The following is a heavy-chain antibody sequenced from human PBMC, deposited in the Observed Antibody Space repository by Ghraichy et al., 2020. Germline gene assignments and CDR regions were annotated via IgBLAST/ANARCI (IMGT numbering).Heavy chain of an antibody. CDR3: ARGNSGSYYVALGP. CDR2: MNPNSGNT. V-gene: IGHV1-8*03. J-gene: IGHJ4*02. Sequence: ASVKVSCKASGYTFTSYDINWVRQANGQGLEWMGWMNPNSGNTGYAQKFQGRVTITRNTSISTAYMELSSLRSEDTAVYYCARGNSGSYYVALGPWGQGTLVTVSS. D-gene: IGHD1-26*01. CDR1: GYTFTSYD.